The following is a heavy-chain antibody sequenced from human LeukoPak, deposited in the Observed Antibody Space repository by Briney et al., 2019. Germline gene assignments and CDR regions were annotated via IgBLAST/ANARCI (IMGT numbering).Heavy chain of an antibody. J-gene: IGHJ6*03. CDR1: GGSFSGYY. CDR2: INHSGST. CDR3: ARGRMIDRISSYMDV. D-gene: IGHD2/OR15-2a*01. V-gene: IGHV4-34*01. Sequence: SETLSLTCAVYGGSFSGYYWSWIRQPPGKGLEWIGEINHSGSTNYNLSLKSRVTISVDTSKNQFSLKLSSVTAADTAVYYCARGRMIDRISSYMDVWGKGTTV.